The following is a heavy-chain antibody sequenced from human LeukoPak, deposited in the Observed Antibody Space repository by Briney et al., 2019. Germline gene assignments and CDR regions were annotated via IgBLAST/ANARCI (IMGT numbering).Heavy chain of an antibody. CDR1: GFTFSSSW. V-gene: IGHV3-74*01. CDR2: INSEGSNR. J-gene: IGHJ4*02. D-gene: IGHD5-24*01. Sequence: RGSLRLSCAASGFTFSSSWMHWVRQAPGKGLMWVSRINSEGSNRNYADSVKGRFTISRDNAKNALYLQMDSLSAEDAAVYYCVRPQDSYNAFDSWGQGTLVTVSS. CDR3: VRPQDSYNAFDS.